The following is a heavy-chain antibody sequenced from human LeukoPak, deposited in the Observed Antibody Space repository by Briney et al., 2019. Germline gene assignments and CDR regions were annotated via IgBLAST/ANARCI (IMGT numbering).Heavy chain of an antibody. D-gene: IGHD4-17*01. Sequence: ASVKVSCKASGYTFTSYDINWVRQATGQGLEWMGWMNPNSGNTGYAQKFQGRVTMTRNTSISTAYMELSSLGSEDTAVYYCGREFDDYGDYQGYNWFDPWGQGTLVTVSS. CDR1: GYTFTSYD. CDR3: GREFDDYGDYQGYNWFDP. CDR2: MNPNSGNT. J-gene: IGHJ5*02. V-gene: IGHV1-8*01.